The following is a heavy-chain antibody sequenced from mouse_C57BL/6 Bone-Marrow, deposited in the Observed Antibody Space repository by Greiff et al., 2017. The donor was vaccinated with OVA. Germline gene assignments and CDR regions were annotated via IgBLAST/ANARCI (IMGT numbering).Heavy chain of an antibody. V-gene: IGHV1-15*01. CDR2: IDPETGGT. CDR1: GYTFTDYE. J-gene: IGHJ1*03. Sequence: QVQLKESGAELVRPGASVTLSCKASGYTFTDYEMHWVKQTPVHGLEWIGAIDPETGGTASNQKFKGKAILTADKSSSTAYMELRSLTSEDSAVYYCTTYGSSYWYFDVWGTGTTVTVSS. D-gene: IGHD1-1*01. CDR3: TTYGSSYWYFDV.